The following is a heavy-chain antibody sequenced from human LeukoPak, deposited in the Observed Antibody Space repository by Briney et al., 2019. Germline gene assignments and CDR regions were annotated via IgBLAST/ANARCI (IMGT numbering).Heavy chain of an antibody. J-gene: IGHJ3*02. CDR3: ARHNWNYIAFDI. CDR2: IYYSVST. D-gene: IGHD1-7*01. Sequence: SETLSLPCTVSGGSIRRYDVSWLRQPPGKGLEWLGYIYYSVSTNYNASLKSRVTISVDTSKNQFSLKLSSVTAADTAVYYCARHNWNYIAFDIWGQGTMVTVSS. CDR1: GGSIRRYD. V-gene: IGHV4-59*01.